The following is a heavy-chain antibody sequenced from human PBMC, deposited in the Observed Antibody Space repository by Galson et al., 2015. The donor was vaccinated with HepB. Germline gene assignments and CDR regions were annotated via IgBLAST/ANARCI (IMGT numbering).Heavy chain of an antibody. CDR2: IKEDGSEK. D-gene: IGHD2-21*01. V-gene: IGHV3-7*01. CDR3: VNSRGAAFDS. J-gene: IGHJ3*01. Sequence: WVRQAPGKGLEWVGNIKEDGSEKNCVNSVKGRFSISRDNANNSLYLQMKSLRPEDTAVYYCVNSRGAAFDSWGRGTLVTVSS.